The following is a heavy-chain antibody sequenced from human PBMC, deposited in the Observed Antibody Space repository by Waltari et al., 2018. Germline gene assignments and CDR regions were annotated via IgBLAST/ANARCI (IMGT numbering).Heavy chain of an antibody. D-gene: IGHD5-12*01. CDR3: AREEVDGYNHDAFDI. CDR1: GFIVNSNY. CDR2: IYSGAGT. V-gene: IGHV3-53*01. J-gene: IGHJ3*02. Sequence: EVRLVESGGDLIQPGGSLRLSCVASGFIVNSNYMSWVRQAPGKELVWVAVIYSGAGTYYADSVKGRFTISRDDSKNPLYLQMNSLRAEDTAMYYCAREEVDGYNHDAFDIWGQGTMVTVSS.